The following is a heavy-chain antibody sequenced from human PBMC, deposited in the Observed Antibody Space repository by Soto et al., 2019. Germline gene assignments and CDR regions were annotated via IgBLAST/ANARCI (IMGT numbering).Heavy chain of an antibody. J-gene: IGHJ6*02. CDR1: GGTFSSYA. D-gene: IGHD3-3*01. CDR2: IIPIFGTA. Sequence: ASVKVSCKASGGTFSSYAISWVRQAPGQGLEWMGGIIPIFGTANYAQKFQGRVTITADESTSPAYMELSSLRSEDTAVYDCARVFGVVILDTYYYCGMDVWGQGTKVTVS. CDR3: ARVFGVVILDTYYYCGMDV. V-gene: IGHV1-69*13.